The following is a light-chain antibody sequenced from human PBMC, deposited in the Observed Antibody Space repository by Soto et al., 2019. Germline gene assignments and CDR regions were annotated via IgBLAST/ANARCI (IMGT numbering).Light chain of an antibody. CDR1: QNIDNK. Sequence: VMTQSPATQTVSTGERATLSCRASQNIDNKLVWYQQKPGQVPRLLIYDASTRATGIPARFSGSGSGTEFTLTIDNLQSEDFAVYYCQQYRNWPRTFGQGTKVDIK. CDR3: QQYRNWPRT. J-gene: IGKJ1*01. CDR2: DAS. V-gene: IGKV3-15*01.